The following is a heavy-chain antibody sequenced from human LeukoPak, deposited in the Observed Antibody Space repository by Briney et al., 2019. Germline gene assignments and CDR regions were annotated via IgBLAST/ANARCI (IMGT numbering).Heavy chain of an antibody. J-gene: IGHJ4*02. D-gene: IGHD3-10*01. V-gene: IGHV3-11*01. CDR3: ARTRGAGPGGHSDS. CDR1: GFSFNDEY. Sequence: GRSLRLSCAASGFSFNDEYMSWIRQAPGQGLQWIAYISASGDFRRSTDSVKGQFTISRDNAKRLLYLQMDSLGEEDTAVYYCARTRGAGPGGHSDSWGQGVLVIVSS. CDR2: ISASGDFR.